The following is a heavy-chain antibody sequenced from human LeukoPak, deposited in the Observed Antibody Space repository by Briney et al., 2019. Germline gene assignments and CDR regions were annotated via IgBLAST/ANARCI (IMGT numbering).Heavy chain of an antibody. D-gene: IGHD3-10*01. Sequence: ASVKVSCKASGYTFTSYYMHWVRQAPGQGLEWMGIINPSGGSTSYAQKFQGRVTMTRDMSTSTVYMELRSLRSDDTAVYYCARGQTNRLLWVGESLSNINPFDYWGQGTLVTVSS. CDR3: ARGQTNRLLWVGESLSNINPFDY. V-gene: IGHV1-46*01. J-gene: IGHJ4*02. CDR2: INPSGGST. CDR1: GYTFTSYY.